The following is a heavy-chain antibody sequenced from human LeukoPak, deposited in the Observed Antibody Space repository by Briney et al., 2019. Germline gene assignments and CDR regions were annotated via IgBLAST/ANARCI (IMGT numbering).Heavy chain of an antibody. CDR1: GFTFSSYA. CDR2: ISSNGGST. Sequence: PGGSLRLSCAASGFTFSSYAMHWVRQAPGKGLEYVSAISSNGGSTYYANSVKGRFTISRDNSKNTLYLQMGSLRAEDTAVYYCARDFRFLEDYWGQGTLVTVSS. CDR3: ARDFRFLEDY. J-gene: IGHJ4*02. D-gene: IGHD3-3*01. V-gene: IGHV3-64*01.